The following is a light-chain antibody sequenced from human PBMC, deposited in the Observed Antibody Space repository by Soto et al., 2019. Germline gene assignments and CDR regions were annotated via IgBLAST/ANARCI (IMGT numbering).Light chain of an antibody. J-gene: IGLJ1*01. Sequence: QSALTQPRSVSGSPGQSVTISCTGTSSDVGGYNYVSWYQQHPGKAPKLMIYDVSKRPSGVPDRFSGSKSGNTASLTISGLQAEDEADYYCCSYAGSYIYVSGTG. CDR2: DVS. V-gene: IGLV2-11*01. CDR3: CSYAGSYIYV. CDR1: SSDVGGYNY.